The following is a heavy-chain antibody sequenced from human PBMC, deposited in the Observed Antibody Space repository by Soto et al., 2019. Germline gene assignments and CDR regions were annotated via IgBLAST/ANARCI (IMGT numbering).Heavy chain of an antibody. J-gene: IGHJ4*02. CDR2: ITTSTSSNV. V-gene: IGHV3-21*02. Sequence: EVQLVESGGGLVKPGGSLRLSCAASGFSVATYNMNWVRQAPGKGLEWVSSITTSTSSNVYYADSVKGRFTISRDSAKISLYLQMNSLRAEDTALYFCALYDALFFDYRGQGTLVTVSS. D-gene: IGHD2-8*01. CDR1: GFSVATYN. CDR3: ALYDALFFDY.